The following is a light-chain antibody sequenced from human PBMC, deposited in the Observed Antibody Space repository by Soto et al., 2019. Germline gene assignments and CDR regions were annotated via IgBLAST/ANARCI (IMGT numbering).Light chain of an antibody. CDR3: QQSYSFPDT. V-gene: IGKV1-39*01. CDR1: QSVSNY. J-gene: IGKJ2*01. CDR2: AAS. Sequence: DIPMTQSPSSLSASVGDRVTITCRASQSVSNYLNWYQQKPGRAPQLLIYAASTLQSGVPSRFSGRGSGSDFTLTITSLQPEDFATYYCQQSYSFPDTFGQGTKLEIK.